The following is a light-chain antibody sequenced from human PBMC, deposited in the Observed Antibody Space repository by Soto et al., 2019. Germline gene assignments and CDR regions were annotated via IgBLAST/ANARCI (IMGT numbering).Light chain of an antibody. J-gene: IGKJ1*01. V-gene: IGKV3-20*01. CDR3: QQYGSSPWT. CDR1: QSVTSSY. CDR2: GAS. Sequence: EIVLTESPATLSLSPGERATLSCRASQSVTSSYLGWYQQKPGQAPRLLIYGASSRATGIPVRFSGSGSGTDFTLTISRLEPEDFAVYYCQQYGSSPWTFGQGTKVDIK.